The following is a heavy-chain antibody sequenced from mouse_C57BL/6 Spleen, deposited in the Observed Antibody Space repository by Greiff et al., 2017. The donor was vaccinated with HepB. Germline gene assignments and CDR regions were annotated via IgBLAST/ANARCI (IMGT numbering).Heavy chain of an antibody. CDR2: IWSDGST. D-gene: IGHD2-3*01. J-gene: IGHJ4*01. Sequence: VKLVESGPGLVAPSQRLSITCTVSGFSLTSYGVHWVRQPPGKGLEWLVVIWSDGSTTYNSALKSRLSISKYKSKSQVFLKMNSLQTDDTAMYYCARQYDGYYYAMDYWGQGTSVTVSS. CDR3: ARQYDGYYYAMDY. CDR1: GFSLTSYG. V-gene: IGHV2-6-1*01.